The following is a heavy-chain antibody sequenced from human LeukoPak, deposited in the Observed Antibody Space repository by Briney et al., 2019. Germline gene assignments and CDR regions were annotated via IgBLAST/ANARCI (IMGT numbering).Heavy chain of an antibody. V-gene: IGHV3-7*01. CDR3: ARAMGEPTDYYYYMDV. CDR2: IKEDGSEK. CDR1: GFTLSTYW. J-gene: IGHJ6*03. D-gene: IGHD3-16*01. Sequence: GGALRLSCAAPGFTLSTYWVRWVRQAPGEGVECVGHIKEDGSEKYYVDSVKGRFTISRDDAKNSLYLQMSSLRAEDTSVYYCARAMGEPTDYYYYMDVWGKGTTVTVSS.